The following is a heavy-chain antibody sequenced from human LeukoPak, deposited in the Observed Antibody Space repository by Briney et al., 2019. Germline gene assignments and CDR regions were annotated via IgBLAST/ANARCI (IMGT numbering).Heavy chain of an antibody. Sequence: ASVKVSCKASGYTFTDYYMHWVRQAPGQGLEWMGWINPISGDTNSAQKFQGRVTMTRDTSINTAYMELSRLRSDDTAVYYCARDGAFDIWGQGTMVTVSS. CDR1: GYTFTDYY. CDR2: INPISGDT. J-gene: IGHJ3*02. CDR3: ARDGAFDI. V-gene: IGHV1-2*02.